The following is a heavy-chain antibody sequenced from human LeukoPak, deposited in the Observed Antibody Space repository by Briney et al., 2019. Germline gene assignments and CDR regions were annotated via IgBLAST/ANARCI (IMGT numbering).Heavy chain of an antibody. CDR2: IWYDGSNK. D-gene: IGHD2-2*01. V-gene: IGHV3-33*06. CDR1: GFTFSSYG. CDR3: AKGVTRYCSSTSCHYFDF. Sequence: GGSLRLSCAASGFTFSSYGMHWVRQAPGKGLEWVAVIWYDGSNKYYADSVKGRFTISRDNSKNTLYLQMNSLRAEDTAVYYCAKGVTRYCSSTSCHYFDFWGQGTLVTVSS. J-gene: IGHJ4*02.